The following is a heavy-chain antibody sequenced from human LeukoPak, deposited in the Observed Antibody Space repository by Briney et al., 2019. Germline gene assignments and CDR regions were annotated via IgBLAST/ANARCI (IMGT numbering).Heavy chain of an antibody. CDR1: GFTFSSYA. Sequence: PGGSLRLSCAASGFTFSSYAMSWVRQAPGKGLESASAISGSGGSTYYADSVKGRFTISRDNSKNTLYLQMNSLRAEDTAVYYCAKTWAAMALWDYWGQGTLVTVSS. CDR2: ISGSGGST. CDR3: AKTWAAMALWDY. V-gene: IGHV3-23*01. D-gene: IGHD5-18*01. J-gene: IGHJ4*02.